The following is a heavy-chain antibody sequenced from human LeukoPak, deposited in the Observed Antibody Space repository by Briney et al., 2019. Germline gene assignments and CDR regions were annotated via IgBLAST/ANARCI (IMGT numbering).Heavy chain of an antibody. CDR1: GGSISSSSYY. D-gene: IGHD6-13*01. Sequence: SETLSLTCTVSGGSISSSSYYWGWIRQPPGKGLEWIGSIYYSGSTYYNPSLKSRVTISVDTSKNQFSPKLSSVTAADTAVYYCARDRWGIAAAGTDYYYYMDVWGKGTTVTVSS. V-gene: IGHV4-39*07. CDR2: IYYSGST. CDR3: ARDRWGIAAAGTDYYYYMDV. J-gene: IGHJ6*03.